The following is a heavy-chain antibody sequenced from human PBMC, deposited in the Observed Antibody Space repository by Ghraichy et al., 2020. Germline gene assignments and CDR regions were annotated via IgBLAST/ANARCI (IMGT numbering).Heavy chain of an antibody. CDR2: INHSGST. Sequence: SETLSLTCAVYGGSFSGYYWSWIRQPPGKGLEWIGEINHSGSTNYNPSLKSRVTISVDTSKNQFSLKLSSVTAADTAVYYCARVGEGSGWFYYGMDVWGQGTTVTVSS. D-gene: IGHD6-19*01. CDR3: ARVGEGSGWFYYGMDV. J-gene: IGHJ6*02. V-gene: IGHV4-34*01. CDR1: GGSFSGYY.